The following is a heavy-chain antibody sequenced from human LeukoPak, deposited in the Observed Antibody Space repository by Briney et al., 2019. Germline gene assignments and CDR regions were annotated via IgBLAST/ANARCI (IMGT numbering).Heavy chain of an antibody. J-gene: IGHJ3*02. Sequence: RRSLRLSCAASGFTSCSYAMHGVREAPGKRLWWGAVISYDGSNKYSTHSAKGRFTISRANSKNTLYLQMNSLRAEDTAGYYFARVSTQGLDAFDSWGQGTMVTVSS. V-gene: IGHV3-30-3*01. CDR2: ISYDGSNK. CDR1: GFTSCSYA. CDR3: ARVSTQGLDAFDS.